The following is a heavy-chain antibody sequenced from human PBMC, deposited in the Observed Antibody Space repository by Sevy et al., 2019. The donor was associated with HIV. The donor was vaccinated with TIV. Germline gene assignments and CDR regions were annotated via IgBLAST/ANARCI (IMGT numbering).Heavy chain of an antibody. J-gene: IGHJ4*02. Sequence: ASVKVSCKTSGYSFTNYAIHWVRQAPGQRLEWMGWIKAGNGNTKYSQNFEGRVTITRDTSATTANMELSSLTSEDTAVYYCARGTEGIFGVVGGRFDYWGQGSLVTVSS. CDR3: ARGTEGIFGVVGGRFDY. V-gene: IGHV1-3*01. CDR2: IKAGNGNT. CDR1: GYSFTNYA. D-gene: IGHD3-3*01.